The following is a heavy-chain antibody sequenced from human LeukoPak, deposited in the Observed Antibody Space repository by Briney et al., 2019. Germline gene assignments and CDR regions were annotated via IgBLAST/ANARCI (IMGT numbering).Heavy chain of an antibody. D-gene: IGHD5-12*01. Sequence: PGGSLRLSCAASGFTLSSYDMHWIRQARGEGLEWVSAIGTAGDTYYPGSVKGRFTISRENAKNSLYLHMNSLRAGDTAVYYCARVRKYSGYYSWYFDLWGRGTLVTVSS. CDR2: IGTAGDT. CDR1: GFTLSSYD. CDR3: ARVRKYSGYYSWYFDL. J-gene: IGHJ2*01. V-gene: IGHV3-13*01.